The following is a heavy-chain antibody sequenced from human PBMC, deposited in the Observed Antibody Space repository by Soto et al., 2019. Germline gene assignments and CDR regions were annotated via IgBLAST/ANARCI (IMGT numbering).Heavy chain of an antibody. CDR2: IKSKVDGETT. CDR1: GLTFTNAW. D-gene: IGHD2-15*01. J-gene: IGHJ4*02. V-gene: IGHV3-15*01. CDR3: NTACSGGPCLPD. Sequence: EVQLVESGGGLVKPGGSLRLSCAASGLTFTNAWMSWVRQAPGKGLEWVGRIKSKVDGETTEYAAPVKNRFTISRDDSKNTRYLQMNSLKIDDTAVYYCNTACSGGPCLPDWGLGTLVTVPS.